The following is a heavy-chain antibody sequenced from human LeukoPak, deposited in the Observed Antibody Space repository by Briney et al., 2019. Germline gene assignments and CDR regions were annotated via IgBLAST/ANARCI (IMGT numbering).Heavy chain of an antibody. Sequence: PGRSLRLSCAASGFTFSSYAMHWVRQAPGEGLEWVSVIYTGTTTYYADPVRGRFTISRDDSKNTVYLQLNSLRVEDTAVYYCASWPVGWYGEDSWGQGTLVTVSS. J-gene: IGHJ4*02. CDR3: ASWPVGWYGEDS. CDR2: IYTGTTT. CDR1: GFTFSSYA. D-gene: IGHD6-19*01. V-gene: IGHV3-66*01.